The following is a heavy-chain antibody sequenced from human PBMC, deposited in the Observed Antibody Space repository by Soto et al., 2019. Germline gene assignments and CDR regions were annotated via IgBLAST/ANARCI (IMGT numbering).Heavy chain of an antibody. V-gene: IGHV1-69*06. J-gene: IGHJ4*02. Sequence: QVQLVQYGAEVKKPGSSVKVSCKASGGTFSSYAISWVRQAPGQGLEWMGGIIPLCGTANYAQKFQGRVTIPADKSTSTAYMELSSLRAEDTAVYYCASGVGVGDSSGYYQGWGQGTLVTVSS. CDR3: ASGVGVGDSSGYYQG. CDR1: GGTFSSYA. CDR2: IIPLCGTA. D-gene: IGHD3-22*01.